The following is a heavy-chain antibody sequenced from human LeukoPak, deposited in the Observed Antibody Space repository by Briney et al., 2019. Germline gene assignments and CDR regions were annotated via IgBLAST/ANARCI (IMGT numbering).Heavy chain of an antibody. D-gene: IGHD3-10*01. CDR2: INPNSGGT. CDR1: GYTFTGYY. V-gene: IGHV1-2*06. CDR3: ARELRITMVRGVMNY. J-gene: IGHJ4*02. Sequence: ASVKVSCKASGYTFTGYYMHCVRQAPGQGLEWMGRINPNSGGTNYAQKFQGRVTMTRDTSISTAYMELSRLRSDDTAVYYCARELRITMVRGVMNYWGQGTLSPSPQ.